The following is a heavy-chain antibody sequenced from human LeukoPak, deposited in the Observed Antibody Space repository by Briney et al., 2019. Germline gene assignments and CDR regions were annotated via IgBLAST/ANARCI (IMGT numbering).Heavy chain of an antibody. CDR1: GLTFSNYW. V-gene: IGHV3-74*01. Sequence: GGSLRLSCAASGLTFSNYWIHWVRQAPGEGLGWVSRINTDGTTTSYADSVKGRFTISRDNSKNTLYLQMNSLRAEDTAVYYCARDRNSSSWYGIWARDYYYGMDVWGQGTTATVSS. CDR2: INTDGTTT. CDR3: ARDRNSSSWYGIWARDYYYGMDV. D-gene: IGHD6-13*01. J-gene: IGHJ6*02.